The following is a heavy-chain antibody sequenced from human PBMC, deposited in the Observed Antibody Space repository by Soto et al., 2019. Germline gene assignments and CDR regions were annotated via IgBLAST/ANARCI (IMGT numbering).Heavy chain of an antibody. CDR3: ARENSYVDY. J-gene: IGHJ4*02. CDR2: ISAYNANA. V-gene: IGHV1-18*01. Sequence: QIQLLQSGAEVKKPGASVKVTCKASGYTFRNFGISWVRQAPGQGLEWMGWISAYNANANYAQKFQGRVTMTADTSTSTAYMELRSLRSDDTAVYYSARENSYVDYWGQGTLVTVSS. CDR1: GYTFRNFG.